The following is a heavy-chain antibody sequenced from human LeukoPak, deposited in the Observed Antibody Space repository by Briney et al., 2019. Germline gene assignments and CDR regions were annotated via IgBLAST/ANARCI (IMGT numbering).Heavy chain of an antibody. D-gene: IGHD2-2*01. Sequence: GGSLRLSCAASGFTFSSYAMSWVRQAPGKGLEWVSAISGSGGSTYYADSVKGRFTISRDNSKNTLYLQMNSLRAEDTAVYYCVKSSSTSCYPTRCAFDIWGQGTMVTVSS. J-gene: IGHJ3*02. CDR3: VKSSSTSCYPTRCAFDI. V-gene: IGHV3-23*01. CDR1: GFTFSSYA. CDR2: ISGSGGST.